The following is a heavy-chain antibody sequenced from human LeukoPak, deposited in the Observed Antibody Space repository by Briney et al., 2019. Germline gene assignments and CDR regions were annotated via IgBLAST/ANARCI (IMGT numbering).Heavy chain of an antibody. CDR1: GGSISSYY. CDR2: IYYSGST. J-gene: IGHJ5*02. D-gene: IGHD6-19*01. V-gene: IGHV4-59*01. CDR3: ARDNKGYSSGWYRNWFDP. Sequence: SETLSLTCTASGGSISSYYWSWIRQPPGKGLEWIGYIYYSGSTNYNPSLKSRVTISVDTSKNQFSLKLSSVTAADTAVYYCARDNKGYSSGWYRNWFDPWGQGTLVTVSS.